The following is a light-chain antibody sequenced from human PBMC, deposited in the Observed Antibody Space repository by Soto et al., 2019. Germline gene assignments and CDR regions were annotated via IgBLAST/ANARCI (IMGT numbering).Light chain of an antibody. Sequence: EIVLTQSPDTLSLSPWERAALSCRASQSVRSNYLAWYQQKPGQAPRFLIYDASSRATGIPDRFSGSGSGTDFTLTISRLEPEDFAVYYCHQYGSSPLTFGGGTKVEIK. CDR2: DAS. CDR3: HQYGSSPLT. V-gene: IGKV3-20*01. J-gene: IGKJ4*01. CDR1: QSVRSNY.